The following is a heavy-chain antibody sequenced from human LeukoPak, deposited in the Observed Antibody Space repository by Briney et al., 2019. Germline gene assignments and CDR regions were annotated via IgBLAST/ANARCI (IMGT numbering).Heavy chain of an antibody. Sequence: GGSLRLSCAASGFTFDDYAMHWVRQAPGKGLEWVSGISWNSGSIGYADSVKGRFTISRDNAKNSLYLQMNSLRAEDTALYYCAKVAGTNWFDPWGQGTLVTVSS. J-gene: IGHJ5*02. D-gene: IGHD6-19*01. CDR2: ISWNSGSI. CDR1: GFTFDDYA. V-gene: IGHV3-9*01. CDR3: AKVAGTNWFDP.